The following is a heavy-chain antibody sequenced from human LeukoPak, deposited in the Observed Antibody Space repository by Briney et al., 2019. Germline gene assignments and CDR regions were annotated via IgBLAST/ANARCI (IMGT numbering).Heavy chain of an antibody. Sequence: GGSLRLSCAASGFTFSDYWMSWVRQAPGKGPEWVANIKYDGREKWYVDSVKGRFTISRDNAKNSLYLQMNSLRAEDTAIYYCAREPVRMRFMDVWGKGTTVTVSS. J-gene: IGHJ6*03. CDR2: IKYDGREK. CDR3: AREPVRMRFMDV. V-gene: IGHV3-7*01. CDR1: GFTFSDYW.